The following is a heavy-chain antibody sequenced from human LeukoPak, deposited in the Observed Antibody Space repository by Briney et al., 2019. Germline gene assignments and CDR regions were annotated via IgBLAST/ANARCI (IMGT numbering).Heavy chain of an antibody. CDR1: GFTFSSYA. CDR2: ISYDGSNK. D-gene: IGHD1-7*01. CDR3: AREDPPYNWNYRQGKIFDY. V-gene: IGHV3-30-3*01. J-gene: IGHJ4*02. Sequence: GGSLRLSCAVSGFTFSSYAMHWVRQAPGKGLEWVAVISYDGSNKYYAYSVKHRFPVSRDNYKNTMYLQMNSLRAEDTAVDYCAREDPPYNWNYRQGKIFDYWGQGTLVTVSS.